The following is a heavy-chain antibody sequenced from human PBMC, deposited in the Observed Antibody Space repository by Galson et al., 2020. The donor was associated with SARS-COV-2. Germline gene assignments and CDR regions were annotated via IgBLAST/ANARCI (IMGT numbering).Heavy chain of an antibody. CDR3: ARPKDTSDWSPDAFDV. CDR1: GFSFTNHT. Sequence: GGSLRLSCTASGFSFTNHTMHWVRQTPGKGLQWVAVLSYDGNNRYYADSVKGRFTLSRDTSKNTLYLQMNSLTAEDTAIYYCARPKDTSDWSPDAFDVWGQGTMVSVSS. J-gene: IGHJ3*01. D-gene: IGHD6-19*01. CDR2: LSYDGNNR. V-gene: IGHV3-30*01.